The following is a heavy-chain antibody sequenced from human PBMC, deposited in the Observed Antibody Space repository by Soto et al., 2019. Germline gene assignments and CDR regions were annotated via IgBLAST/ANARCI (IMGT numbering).Heavy chain of an antibody. CDR3: ARESGDWPLNWFDP. J-gene: IGHJ5*02. CDR2: ITSDGKSK. CDR1: GFNFSNHW. Sequence: GRSLRLSCAASGFNFSNHWMHWVRQRPAEGLVWVSRITSDGKSKAYAESVKGRFAISRDNAKNTLYLQMNGLTAEDTAVYYCARESGDWPLNWFDPWGQGTLVTVSS. D-gene: IGHD2-21*02. V-gene: IGHV3-74*01.